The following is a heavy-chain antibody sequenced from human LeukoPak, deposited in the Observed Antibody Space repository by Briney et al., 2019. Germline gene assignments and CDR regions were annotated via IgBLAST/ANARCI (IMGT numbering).Heavy chain of an antibody. CDR1: GFTFSSYS. V-gene: IGHV3-21*01. D-gene: IGHD2-2*01. CDR3: ARDQLDIIRYYYYMDV. CDR2: ISSSSSYI. J-gene: IGHJ6*03. Sequence: GGSLRLSCAASGFTFSSYSMDWVRQAPGKGLEWVSSISSSSSYIYYADSVKGRFTISRDNAKNSLYLLMNSLRAEDTAVYYCARDQLDIIRYYYYMDVWGKGTTVTVSS.